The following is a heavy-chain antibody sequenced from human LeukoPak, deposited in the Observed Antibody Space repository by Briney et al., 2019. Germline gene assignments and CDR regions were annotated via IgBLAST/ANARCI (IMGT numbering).Heavy chain of an antibody. CDR3: AKDLDSTGYYSYRY. Sequence: PGGSLRLSCAASGFTFSSYAMTWVRQAPGKGLQWVSTISAGGDSTYYADSVKGRITISRDNSKHTLYLQMNSLRAEDTAVYHCAKDLDSTGYYSYRYWGQGTLVTVSS. D-gene: IGHD3-22*01. V-gene: IGHV3-23*01. CDR2: ISAGGDST. CDR1: GFTFSSYA. J-gene: IGHJ4*02.